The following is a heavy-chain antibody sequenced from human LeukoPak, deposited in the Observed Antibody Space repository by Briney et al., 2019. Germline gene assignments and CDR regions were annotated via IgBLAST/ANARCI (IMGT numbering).Heavy chain of an antibody. V-gene: IGHV1-69*13. CDR1: GGTFSSYA. J-gene: IGHJ4*02. Sequence: GASVKVSCKASGGTFSSYAISWVRQAPGQGLGWMGGIIPIFGTANYAQKFQGRVTITAHESTRTAYMELSSLRSEETAVYYCARQCDWSGYYYFDYWGQGTLVTVSS. D-gene: IGHD3-3*01. CDR3: ARQCDWSGYYYFDY. CDR2: IIPIFGTA.